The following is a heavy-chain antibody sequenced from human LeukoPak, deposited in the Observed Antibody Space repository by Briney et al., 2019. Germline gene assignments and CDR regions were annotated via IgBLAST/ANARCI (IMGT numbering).Heavy chain of an antibody. V-gene: IGHV1-18*01. CDR2: ISAYNGNT. J-gene: IGHJ6*03. D-gene: IGHD4-17*01. CDR1: GYTFTSYG. CDR3: GRVQSHHDYGDYDYYYYYYMDV. Sequence: ASVKVSCRASGYTFTSYGISWVRQAPGQGLEWMGWISAYNGNTNYAQKLQGRVTMTTDTSTSTAYMELRSLRSDDTAVYYCGRVQSHHDYGDYDYYYYYYMDVWGKGTTVTVSS.